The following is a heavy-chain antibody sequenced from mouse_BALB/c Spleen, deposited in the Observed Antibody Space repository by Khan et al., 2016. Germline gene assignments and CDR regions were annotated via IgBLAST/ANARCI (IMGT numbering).Heavy chain of an antibody. CDR3: ARSPYDYDVGFAY. CDR2: IDPANGNT. V-gene: IGHV14-3*02. Sequence: VQLQQSGAELVKPGASVKLSCTASGFNIKDTYMHWVKQRPEQGLEWIGRIDPANGNTKYDPKFQGKATTTADTSSNTAYLQLSSLTPEDTAVYYCARSPYDYDVGFAYWGQGTLVTVSA. D-gene: IGHD2-4*01. CDR1: GFNIKDTY. J-gene: IGHJ3*01.